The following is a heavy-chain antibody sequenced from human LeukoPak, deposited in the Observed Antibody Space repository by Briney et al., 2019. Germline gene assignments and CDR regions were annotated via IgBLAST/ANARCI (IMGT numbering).Heavy chain of an antibody. CDR1: GGTFSSYT. V-gene: IGHV1-69*04. J-gene: IGHJ6*03. CDR2: IIPILGLA. D-gene: IGHD3-3*01. CDR3: ARDSYDFWSGYYATHDYYYYMDV. Sequence: ASVKVSCKASGGTFSSYTISWVRQAPGQGLEWMGRIIPILGLANYAQKFQGRVTITADKSTSTAYMELSSLRSEDTAVYYCARDSYDFWSGYYATHDYYYYMDVWGKGTTVTVSS.